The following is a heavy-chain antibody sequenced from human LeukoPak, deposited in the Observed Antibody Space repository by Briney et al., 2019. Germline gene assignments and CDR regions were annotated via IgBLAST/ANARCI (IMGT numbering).Heavy chain of an antibody. D-gene: IGHD2-21*01. CDR2: IEEDGSEK. CDR1: GFTFSSYA. V-gene: IGHV3-7*01. J-gene: IGHJ4*02. CDR3: ATGLFHFDY. Sequence: GGSLRLSCAASGFTFSSYAMHWVRQAPGKGLEWAANIEEDGSEKYYVDSVKGRSTISRDNAKNSLYLQMDSLRAEDTAVYYCATGLFHFDYWGQGTLVTV.